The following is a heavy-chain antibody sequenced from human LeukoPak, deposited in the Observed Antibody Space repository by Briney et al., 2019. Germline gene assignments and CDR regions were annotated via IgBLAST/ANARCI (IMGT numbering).Heavy chain of an antibody. V-gene: IGHV1-69*05. Sequence: ASVKVSCKASGYTFTGYYLHWVRQAPGQGLEWMGGIIPIFGTANYAQKFQGRVTITTDESTSTAYMELSSLRSEDTAVYYCARDAVVRCSSTSCYSDYYYYYMDVWGKGTTVTVSS. J-gene: IGHJ6*03. D-gene: IGHD2-2*01. CDR1: GYTFTGYY. CDR3: ARDAVVRCSSTSCYSDYYYYYMDV. CDR2: IIPIFGTA.